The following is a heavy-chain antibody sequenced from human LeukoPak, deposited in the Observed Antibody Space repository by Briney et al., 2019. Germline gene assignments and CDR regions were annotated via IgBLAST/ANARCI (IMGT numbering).Heavy chain of an antibody. CDR1: GGTLSSYA. CDR2: IIPIFGTA. Sequence: SVKVSCKASGGTLSSYAISWVRQAPGQGLEWMGRIIPIFGTANYAQKFQGRVTITTDESTSTAYMELSSLRSEDTAVYYCARSPGYDSSGYFPYYFDYWGQGTLVTVSS. V-gene: IGHV1-69*05. D-gene: IGHD3-22*01. CDR3: ARSPGYDSSGYFPYYFDY. J-gene: IGHJ4*02.